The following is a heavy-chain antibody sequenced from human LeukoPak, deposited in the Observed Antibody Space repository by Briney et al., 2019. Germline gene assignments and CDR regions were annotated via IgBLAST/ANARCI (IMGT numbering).Heavy chain of an antibody. CDR3: ARKQGSGWELLLIAFDI. V-gene: IGHV1-2*02. J-gene: IGHJ3*02. Sequence: ASVKVSCKASGYTFTGYYMHWVRQAPGQGLEWMGWINPNSGGTNYAQKFQGRVTMTRDTSISTAYMELSRLRSDDTAVYYCARKQGSGWELLLIAFDIWGQGTMVTVSS. CDR1: GYTFTGYY. CDR2: INPNSGGT. D-gene: IGHD1-26*01.